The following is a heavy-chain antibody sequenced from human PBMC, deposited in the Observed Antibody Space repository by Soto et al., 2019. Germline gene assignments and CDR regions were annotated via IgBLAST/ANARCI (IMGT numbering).Heavy chain of an antibody. CDR1: GFTFGDYA. Sequence: PGGSLRLSCTASGFTFGDYAMSWFRQAPGQGLEWVGFIRSKAYGGTTEYAASVKGRFTISRDDSKSIAYLQMNSLKTEDTAVYYCTRDSKLALYYYDSSGYYSNWFDPWGQGTLVTVSS. D-gene: IGHD3-22*01. CDR3: TRDSKLALYYYDSSGYYSNWFDP. J-gene: IGHJ5*02. CDR2: IRSKAYGGTT. V-gene: IGHV3-49*03.